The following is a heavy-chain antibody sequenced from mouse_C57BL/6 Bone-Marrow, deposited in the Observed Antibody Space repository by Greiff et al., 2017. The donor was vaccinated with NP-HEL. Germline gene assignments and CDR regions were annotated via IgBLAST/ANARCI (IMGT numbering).Heavy chain of an antibody. D-gene: IGHD3-2*02. CDR1: GYTFTSYW. J-gene: IGHJ3*01. Sequence: QVQLQQSGAELVKPGASVKLSCKASGYTFTSYWMQWVKQRPGQGLEWIGEIDPSDSYTNYNQKFKGKATLTVDTSSSTAYMQLSSLTSEDSAVYYCARWTAQAPAAYWGQGTLVTVSA. V-gene: IGHV1-50*01. CDR3: ARWTAQAPAAY. CDR2: IDPSDSYT.